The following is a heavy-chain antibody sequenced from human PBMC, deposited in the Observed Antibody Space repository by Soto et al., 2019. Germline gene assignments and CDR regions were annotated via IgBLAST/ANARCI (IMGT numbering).Heavy chain of an antibody. V-gene: IGHV3-21*01. J-gene: IGHJ4*02. D-gene: IGHD3-16*02. CDR1: GFTFSSYS. CDR3: ARDRSRRNDYIWGSYRPMAPDY. Sequence: GGSLRLSCAASGFTFSSYSMNWVRQAPGKGLEWVSSISSSSSYIYYADSVKGRFTISRDNAKNSLYLQMNSLRAEDTAVYYCARDRSRRNDYIWGSYRPMAPDYWGQGTLVTVSS. CDR2: ISSSSSYI.